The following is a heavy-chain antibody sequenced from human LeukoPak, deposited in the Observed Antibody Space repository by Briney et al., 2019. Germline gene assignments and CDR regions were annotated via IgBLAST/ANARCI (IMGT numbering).Heavy chain of an antibody. CDR1: GFTFSSYW. D-gene: IGHD6-13*01. Sequence: PGGSLRLSCAASGFTFSSYWMSWVRQAPGKGLEWVANIKQDGSEKYYVDSVKGRFTISRDNAKNSLYLQMNSLRAEDTAVYYCARDLGYSSSWSQPFDYWGQGTQVTVSS. J-gene: IGHJ4*02. CDR2: IKQDGSEK. CDR3: ARDLGYSSSWSQPFDY. V-gene: IGHV3-7*01.